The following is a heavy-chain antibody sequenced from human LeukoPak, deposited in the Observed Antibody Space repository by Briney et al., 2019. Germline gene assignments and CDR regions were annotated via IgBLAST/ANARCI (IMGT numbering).Heavy chain of an antibody. CDR2: IYAGGST. J-gene: IGHJ5*02. Sequence: SETLSLTCTVSDASIDTHYWNWIRQPAGRGLEWIGRIYAGGSTNYNPSLKSRVTMSAVTSKNQFFLRLSSVTAADTAVYYCARVPIYSSRNNWFDPWGQGTLVTVSS. V-gene: IGHV4-4*07. CDR1: DASIDTHY. CDR3: ARVPIYSSRNNWFDP. D-gene: IGHD6-13*01.